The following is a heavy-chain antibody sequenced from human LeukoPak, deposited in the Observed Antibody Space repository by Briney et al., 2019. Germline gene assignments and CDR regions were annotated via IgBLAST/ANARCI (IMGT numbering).Heavy chain of an antibody. Sequence: GRSLRLSCAASGFTFSSYAMHWVRQAPGKGLEWVAVISYDGNNKYYADSVKGRFTISRDNSKNTLYLQMNSLRAEDTAVYYCARDRAAAGTEYFDYWGQGTLVTVSS. CDR2: ISYDGNNK. V-gene: IGHV3-30-3*01. J-gene: IGHJ4*02. D-gene: IGHD6-13*01. CDR1: GFTFSSYA. CDR3: ARDRAAAGTEYFDY.